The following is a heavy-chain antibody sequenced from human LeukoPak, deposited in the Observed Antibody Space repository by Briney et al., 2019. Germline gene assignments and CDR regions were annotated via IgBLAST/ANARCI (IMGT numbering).Heavy chain of an antibody. D-gene: IGHD5-12*01. J-gene: IGHJ4*02. CDR1: GGSISSGDYY. CDR3: ARDGLSGYVYDY. CDR2: IYYSGST. Sequence: SETLSLXCTVSGGSISSGDYYWSWIRQPPGKGLEWIGYIYYSGSTYYNPYLKSRVTISVDTSKNQFSLKLSSVTAADTAVYYCARDGLSGYVYDYWGQGTLVTVSS. V-gene: IGHV4-30-4*08.